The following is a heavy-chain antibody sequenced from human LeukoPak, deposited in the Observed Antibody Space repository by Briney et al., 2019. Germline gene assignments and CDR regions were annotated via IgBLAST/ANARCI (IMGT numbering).Heavy chain of an antibody. CDR2: ISYDGSNK. CDR3: ARVRPTVVTRYYYYYMDV. J-gene: IGHJ6*03. Sequence: GGSLRLSCAASGFTFSSYAVHWVRQAPGKGLEWVAVISYDGSNKYYADSVKGRFTISRDNSKNTLYLQMNSLRAEDTAVYYCARVRPTVVTRYYYYYMDVWGKGTTVTVSS. CDR1: GFTFSSYA. D-gene: IGHD4-23*01. V-gene: IGHV3-30*04.